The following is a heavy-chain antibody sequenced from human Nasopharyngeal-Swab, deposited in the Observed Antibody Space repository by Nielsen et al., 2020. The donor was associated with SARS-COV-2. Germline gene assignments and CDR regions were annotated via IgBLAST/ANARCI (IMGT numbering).Heavy chain of an antibody. CDR2: IYHSGST. J-gene: IGHJ4*02. D-gene: IGHD3-16*01. V-gene: IGHV4-30-2*01. CDR1: GGSISSGGYS. CDR3: ARGEGEAIDY. Sequence: SQTLSLTCAVSGGSISSGGYSWSWIRQPPGKGLEWIGYIYHSGSTYYNPSLKSRVTISVDRSKNQFSLKLSSVTAADTAVYYCARGEGEAIDYWGQGTLVTVSS.